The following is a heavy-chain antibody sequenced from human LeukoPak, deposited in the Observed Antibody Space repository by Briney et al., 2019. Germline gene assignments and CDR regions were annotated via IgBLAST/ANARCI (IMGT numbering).Heavy chain of an antibody. CDR3: ARDRVVVTNGMGSNWFDP. J-gene: IGHJ5*02. D-gene: IGHD3-22*01. CDR1: VYTFTGYY. CDR2: INPNSGGT. Sequence: GASVKVSCKASVYTFTGYYMHWVRQAPGQGLEWMGWINPNSGGTNYAQKFQGRVTMTRDTSISTAYMELSRLRSDDTAVYYCARDRVVVTNGMGSNWFDPWGQGTLVTVSS. V-gene: IGHV1-2*02.